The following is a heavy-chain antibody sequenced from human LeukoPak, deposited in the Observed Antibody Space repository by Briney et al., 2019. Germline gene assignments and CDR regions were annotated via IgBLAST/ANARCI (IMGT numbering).Heavy chain of an antibody. J-gene: IGHJ4*02. CDR1: GGSLSPYY. Sequence: PSETLSLTCTVSGGSLSPYYWSWIRQPAGKGLEWIGRIYTSGSTNYNPSLKSRVTMSVDTSKNQFSLKLSSVTAADTAVYYCARDAYYYGSGSPIFDYWGQGTLVTVSS. V-gene: IGHV4-4*07. CDR2: IYTSGST. D-gene: IGHD3-10*01. CDR3: ARDAYYYGSGSPIFDY.